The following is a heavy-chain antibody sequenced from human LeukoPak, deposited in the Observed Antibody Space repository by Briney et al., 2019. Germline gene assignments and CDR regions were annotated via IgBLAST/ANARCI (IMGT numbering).Heavy chain of an antibody. Sequence: GGSLRLSCAASGFTFSSYGMHWVRQAPGKGLEWVAFIRYDGSNKYYADSVKGRFTISRDNSKNTLYLQMNSLRAEDTAVYYCVKSVYSTSPAAFDIWGQGTMVTVSS. CDR1: GFTFSSYG. CDR2: IRYDGSNK. CDR3: VKSVYSTSPAAFDI. D-gene: IGHD6-6*01. V-gene: IGHV3-30*02. J-gene: IGHJ3*02.